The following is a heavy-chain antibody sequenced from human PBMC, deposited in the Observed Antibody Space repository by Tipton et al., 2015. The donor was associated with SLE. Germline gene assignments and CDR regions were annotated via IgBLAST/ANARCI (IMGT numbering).Heavy chain of an antibody. Sequence: GSLRLSCAASGFTFSNARMSWVRQAPGKGLEWVGRIKSKTDGGTTDYAAPVKGRFTISRDDSKNTLYLQMNSLKTEDTAVYYCTTDEYPGAFDIWGQGTMVTVSS. CDR1: GFTFSNAR. J-gene: IGHJ3*02. CDR3: TTDEYPGAFDI. D-gene: IGHD2-2*01. V-gene: IGHV3-15*01. CDR2: IKSKTDGGTT.